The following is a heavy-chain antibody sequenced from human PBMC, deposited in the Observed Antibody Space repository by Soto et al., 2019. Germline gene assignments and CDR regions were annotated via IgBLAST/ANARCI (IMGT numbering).Heavy chain of an antibody. J-gene: IGHJ5*02. V-gene: IGHV4-39*01. CDR2: IYYTGNT. Sequence: SETLSLACTFSVYSLVSIYHEWGWIRQSPGKGLDLIGSIYYTGNTYYNPSLKIRVSISVDMATNEISLRLRAESVADTAVYYCVRVALSEGELNTHFDPWGQGDLXPVYS. CDR3: VRVALSEGELNTHFDP. CDR1: VYSLVSIYHE. D-gene: IGHD3-16*01.